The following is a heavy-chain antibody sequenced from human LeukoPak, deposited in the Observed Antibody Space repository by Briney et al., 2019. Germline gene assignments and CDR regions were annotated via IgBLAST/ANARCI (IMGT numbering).Heavy chain of an antibody. CDR1: GYTFTSYD. V-gene: IGHV1-8*01. Sequence: HWASVKVSCKASGYTFTSYDINWVRQATGQGLEWMGWMNPNSGNTGYAQKFQGRVTMTRNTSISTAYMELSSLRSEDTAVYYCARGRFLEWLLDYYYGMDVWGQGTTVTVSS. D-gene: IGHD3-3*01. J-gene: IGHJ6*02. CDR3: ARGRFLEWLLDYYYGMDV. CDR2: MNPNSGNT.